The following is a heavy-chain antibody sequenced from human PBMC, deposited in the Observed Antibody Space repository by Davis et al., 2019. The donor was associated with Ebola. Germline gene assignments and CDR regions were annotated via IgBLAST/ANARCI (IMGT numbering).Heavy chain of an antibody. J-gene: IGHJ6*04. Sequence: GGSLRLSCAASGFTFSNAWMSWVRQAPGKGLEWVGRIKSKTDGGTTDYAAPVKGRFTISRDNSKNTLYLQMNSLRDEDTAVYYCARADYGSGSSYGMDVWGKGTTVTVSS. D-gene: IGHD3-10*01. CDR2: IKSKTDGGTT. CDR3: ARADYGSGSSYGMDV. V-gene: IGHV3-15*01. CDR1: GFTFSNAW.